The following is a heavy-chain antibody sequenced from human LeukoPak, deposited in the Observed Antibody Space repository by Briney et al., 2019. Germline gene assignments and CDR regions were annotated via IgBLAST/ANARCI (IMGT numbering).Heavy chain of an antibody. J-gene: IGHJ4*02. V-gene: IGHV3-30*18. CDR2: LSYDGSDK. CDR3: AKDDAPGCGGDCYVDY. CDR1: GFTFSNYG. D-gene: IGHD2-21*02. Sequence: GGSLRLSCSASGFTFSNYGMHWVRQAPGKGLEWVALLSYDGSDKYYADSVKGRFTISRDNSKNTLYLQMNSLTTDDTAVYYCAKDDAPGCGGDCYVDYWGQGTLVTVSS.